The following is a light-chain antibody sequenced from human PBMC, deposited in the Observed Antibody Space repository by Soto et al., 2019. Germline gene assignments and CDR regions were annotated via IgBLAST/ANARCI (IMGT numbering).Light chain of an antibody. CDR3: NSYTSSSTYV. CDR1: SSDVGGFNY. Sequence: HSVLTQPASVSGSPGQSITISCTGTSSDVGGFNYVSWYQQHPGKAPKLMIYDVTNRPSGVSYRFSGSKSGNTASLTISGLQAEDEADYYCNSYTSSSTYVFVTGTKITVL. CDR2: DVT. V-gene: IGLV2-14*03. J-gene: IGLJ1*01.